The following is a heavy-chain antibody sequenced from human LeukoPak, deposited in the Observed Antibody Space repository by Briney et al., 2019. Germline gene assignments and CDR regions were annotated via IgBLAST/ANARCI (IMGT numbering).Heavy chain of an antibody. CDR3: ARDRLAAAGTKYFDL. J-gene: IGHJ2*01. D-gene: IGHD6-13*01. CDR1: GGTFSSYA. Sequence: GASVKVSCKASGGTFSSYAISWVRQAPGQGLEWMGGIIPIFGTANYAQKYQGRVTITTDESTSTAYMELSSLRSEDTAVYYCARDRLAAAGTKYFDLWGRGTLVTVSS. V-gene: IGHV1-69*05. CDR2: IIPIFGTA.